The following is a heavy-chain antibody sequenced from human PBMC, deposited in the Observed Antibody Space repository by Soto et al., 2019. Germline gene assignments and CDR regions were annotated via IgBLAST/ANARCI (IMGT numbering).Heavy chain of an antibody. D-gene: IGHD2-15*01. CDR2: ISANGVSP. V-gene: IGHV3-23*01. CDR3: AKASSSYFNYYQALDV. J-gene: IGHJ6*02. CDR1: GFKFINFF. Sequence: PGGSLRLSCAASGFKFINFFISWVRRCPWKGLEWVSVISANGVSPYYSGSVQGRFTISRDNSENTVFLQMNSLRADDTAIYYCAKASSSYFNYYQALDVCGQGNAFTLSS.